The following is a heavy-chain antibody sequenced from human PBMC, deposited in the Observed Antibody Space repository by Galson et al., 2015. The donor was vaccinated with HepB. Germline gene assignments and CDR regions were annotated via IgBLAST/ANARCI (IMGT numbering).Heavy chain of an antibody. Sequence: SLRLSCAASGFTFSGSAMHWVRQASGKGLEWVGRIRSKANSYATAYAASVKGRFTISRDDSKNTAYLQMNSLKTEDTAVYYCTRLGDYYGSGSYSSWGQGTLVTVSS. CDR1: GFTFSGSA. CDR3: TRLGDYYGSGSYSS. J-gene: IGHJ5*02. CDR2: IRSKANSYAT. V-gene: IGHV3-73*01. D-gene: IGHD3-10*01.